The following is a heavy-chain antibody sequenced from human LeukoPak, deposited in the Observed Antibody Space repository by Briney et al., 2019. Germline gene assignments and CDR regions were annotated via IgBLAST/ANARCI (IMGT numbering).Heavy chain of an antibody. Sequence: SETLSLTCTVSGGSISSSSYYWGWIRQPPGKGLEWIGSIYYSGSTYYNPSLESRATISIDTSKNQFSLKLSSVTAADSAVYYCAKSDGSGSYFDYWGQGTLVTVS. V-gene: IGHV4-39*07. CDR3: AKSDGSGSYFDY. CDR2: IYYSGST. D-gene: IGHD3-10*01. J-gene: IGHJ4*02. CDR1: GGSISSSSYY.